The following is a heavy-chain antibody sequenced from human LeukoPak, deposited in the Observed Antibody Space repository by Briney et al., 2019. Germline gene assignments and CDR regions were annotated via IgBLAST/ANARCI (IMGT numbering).Heavy chain of an antibody. Sequence: ASVKVSCKASGYTFTSYGISWVRQAPGQGLEWMGWISAYNGNTNYAQKLQGRVTMTTDTSTSTAYMELRSLRSDDTAVYYCASVVGVRFCIPRYYYYMDVWGKGTTVTVSS. CDR1: GYTFTSYG. V-gene: IGHV1-18*01. CDR2: ISAYNGNT. J-gene: IGHJ6*03. CDR3: ASVVGVRFCIPRYYYYMDV. D-gene: IGHD3-3*01.